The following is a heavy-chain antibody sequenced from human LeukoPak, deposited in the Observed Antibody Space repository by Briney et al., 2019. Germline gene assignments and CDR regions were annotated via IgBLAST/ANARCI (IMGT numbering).Heavy chain of an antibody. J-gene: IGHJ3*02. D-gene: IGHD3-22*01. CDR1: GFTFSSYS. V-gene: IGHV3-74*01. CDR3: ARVAYYYDSSGQTHSPFDI. CDR2: INSDGSST. Sequence: GGSLRLSCAASGFTFSSYSMNWVRQAPGKGLVWVSRINSDGSSTSYADSVKGRFTISRDNAKNTLYLQMNSLRAEDTAVYYCARVAYYYDSSGQTHSPFDIWGQGTMVTVSS.